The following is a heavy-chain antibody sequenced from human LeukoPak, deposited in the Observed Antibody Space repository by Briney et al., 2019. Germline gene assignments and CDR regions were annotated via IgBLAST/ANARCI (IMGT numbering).Heavy chain of an antibody. CDR3: ARHFDGRGYVGASRPQAFDI. CDR1: GGSISHYY. J-gene: IGHJ3*02. D-gene: IGHD2-15*01. CDR2: IYYSGST. V-gene: IGHV4-59*08. Sequence: SETLSLTCAVSGGSISHYYWSWIRQPPGKGLEWIGYIYYSGSTNYNLSLKSRVTISVDTSKNQFSLRLSSVTAADTAVYYCARHFDGRGYVGASRPQAFDIWGQGTMVTVSS.